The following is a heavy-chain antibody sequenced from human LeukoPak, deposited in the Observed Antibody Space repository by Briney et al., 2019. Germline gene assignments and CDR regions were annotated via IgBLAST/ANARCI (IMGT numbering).Heavy chain of an antibody. V-gene: IGHV3-43*02. CDR3: AKDPKSLPGYSYGDFGY. CDR2: ISGDGGST. Sequence: PGGSLRLSCAASGCTLDDYAMHWVRQAPGKGLEWVSLISGDGGSTYYADSVKGRFTISRDNSKNSLYLQMNSLRTEDTALYYCAKDPKSLPGYSYGDFGYWGQGTLVTVSS. D-gene: IGHD5-18*01. J-gene: IGHJ4*02. CDR1: GCTLDDYA.